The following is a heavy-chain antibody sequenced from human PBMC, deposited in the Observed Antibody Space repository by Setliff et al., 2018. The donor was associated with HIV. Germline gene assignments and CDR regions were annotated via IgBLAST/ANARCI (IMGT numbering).Heavy chain of an antibody. D-gene: IGHD2-2*01. CDR3: ARAGGGATDQAFDI. J-gene: IGHJ3*02. V-gene: IGHV1-46*01. CDR2: IDPNGGAT. Sequence: ASVKVSCKAFGYTFTSYFLHWVRQDPGQGLEWLGIIDPNGGATNNAQKLQGRPTVTTDTYTGTLYMELSNLRSDDSAVYYCARAGGGATDQAFDIWGQGTMVTVSS. CDR1: GYTFTSYF.